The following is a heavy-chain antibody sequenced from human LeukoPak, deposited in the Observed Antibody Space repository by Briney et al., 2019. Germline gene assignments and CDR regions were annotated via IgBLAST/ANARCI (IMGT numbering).Heavy chain of an antibody. J-gene: IGHJ4*02. D-gene: IGHD2-2*01. CDR3: AREVAVPAAPIDY. CDR1: GFTFSSYW. V-gene: IGHV3-7*03. CDR2: IKQDGSEK. Sequence: GGTLRLSCAASGFTFSSYWMSWVRHAPRKGMDWVANIKQDGSEKYYVNSVKGRFTISRANAKNSLYLQMNSLRAEDTAVYYCAREVAVPAAPIDYWGQGTLVTVSS.